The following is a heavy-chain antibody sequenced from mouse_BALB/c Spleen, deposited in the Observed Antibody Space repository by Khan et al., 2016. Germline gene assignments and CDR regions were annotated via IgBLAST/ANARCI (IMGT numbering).Heavy chain of an antibody. V-gene: IGHV1-77*01. CDR1: GYTFTDYY. J-gene: IGHJ4*01. CDR2: IYPGNGNT. Sequence: QLQQSGAELARPGASVKLSCKASGYTFTDYYINWVKQRTGQGLEWIGEIYPGNGNTFYNEKFKGKAALTADKSSSTAYMQLSSLTSEDSAVYFCAKGGRTDYYGMDYWGRGTSVTVSS. D-gene: IGHD1-1*01. CDR3: AKGGRTDYYGMDY.